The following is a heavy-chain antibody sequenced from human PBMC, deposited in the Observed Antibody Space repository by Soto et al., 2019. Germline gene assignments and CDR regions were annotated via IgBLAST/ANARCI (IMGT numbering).Heavy chain of an antibody. Sequence: SETLSLTCTVSGGSISSYYWSWIRQPPGKGLEWIGYIYYSGSTNYNPSLKSRVTISVDTSKNQFSLKLSSVTAADTAVYYCARSLRYFDWLLKYWGQGTLVTSPQ. CDR3: ARSLRYFDWLLKY. J-gene: IGHJ4*02. V-gene: IGHV4-59*01. D-gene: IGHD3-9*01. CDR1: GGSISSYY. CDR2: IYYSGST.